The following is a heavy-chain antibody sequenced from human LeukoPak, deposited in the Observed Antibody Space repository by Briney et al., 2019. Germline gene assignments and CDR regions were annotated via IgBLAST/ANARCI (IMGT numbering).Heavy chain of an antibody. CDR3: ARARRIVGATMGWFDP. CDR2: INPNSGGT. J-gene: IGHJ5*02. D-gene: IGHD1-26*01. Sequence: ASVKVSCKASGYTFTGYYMHWVRRAPGQGLEWIGRINPNSGGTNYAQKFQGRVTMTRDTSISTAYMELSRLRSDDTAVYHCARARRIVGATMGWFDPWGQGTLVTVSS. V-gene: IGHV1-2*06. CDR1: GYTFTGYY.